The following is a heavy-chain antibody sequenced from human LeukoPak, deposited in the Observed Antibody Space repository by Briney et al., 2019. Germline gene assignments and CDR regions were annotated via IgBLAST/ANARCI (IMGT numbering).Heavy chain of an antibody. Sequence: NPGGSLRLSCAASGFTLSSYSMNWVRQAPGKGLEWVSSISSSSAYIHYADSVKGRFTISRDNAKNSLYLQMNSLRAEDTAVCYCARDEVGATTDPFGIWGLGTMVTVSS. CDR2: ISSSSAYI. V-gene: IGHV3-21*01. D-gene: IGHD1-26*01. CDR3: ARDEVGATTDPFGI. CDR1: GFTLSSYS. J-gene: IGHJ3*02.